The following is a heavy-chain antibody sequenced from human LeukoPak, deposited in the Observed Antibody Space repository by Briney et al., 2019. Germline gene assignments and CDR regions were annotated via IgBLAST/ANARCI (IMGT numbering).Heavy chain of an antibody. CDR1: GYTFTSYG. CDR3: ARDQYDYVWGSYRPYFDY. CDR2: ISPYNGNT. D-gene: IGHD3-16*02. Sequence: ASVKDSCMASGYTFTSYGISWVRQAPGQGLDWMGSISPYNGNTNNGQKFQGRVTMTTDTSTSTAYMELRSLRSDDTAVYYCARDQYDYVWGSYRPYFDYWGQGTLVTVSS. J-gene: IGHJ4*02. V-gene: IGHV1-18*01.